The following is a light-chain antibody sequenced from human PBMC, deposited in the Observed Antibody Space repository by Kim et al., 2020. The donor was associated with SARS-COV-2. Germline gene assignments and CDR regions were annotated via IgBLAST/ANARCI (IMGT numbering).Light chain of an antibody. Sequence: DIQMTQSPSTLSASVGTRVTITCRASQSISNNLDWYQQKPGEAPKVLIYKASSLESGVPSRFSGSGSGTEFTLTISSLQPDDFATYYCQHCNGSPLTFGRGTKVEIK. CDR2: KAS. CDR3: QHCNGSPLT. CDR1: QSISNN. J-gene: IGKJ4*01. V-gene: IGKV1-5*03.